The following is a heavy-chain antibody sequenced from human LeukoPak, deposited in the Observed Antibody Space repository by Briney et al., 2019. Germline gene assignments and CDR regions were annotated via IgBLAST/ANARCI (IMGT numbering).Heavy chain of an antibody. Sequence: GGSLRLSCVASGFTFNNYWMHWVRQAPGKGLVWVARIDGDGRTTNYADSVRGRFTISRDNAKKTHHLQMDSLRVEDTAVYYCVKRMETHGSFGLWGQGTLGTGS. CDR2: IDGDGRTT. D-gene: IGHD5-24*01. CDR3: VKRMETHGSFGL. V-gene: IGHV3-74*01. J-gene: IGHJ4*02. CDR1: GFTFNNYW.